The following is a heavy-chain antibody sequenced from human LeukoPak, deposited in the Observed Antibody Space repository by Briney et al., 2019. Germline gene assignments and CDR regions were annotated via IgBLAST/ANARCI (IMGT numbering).Heavy chain of an antibody. V-gene: IGHV3-7*01. CDR2: IKQDGSEK. D-gene: IGHD3-22*01. CDR3: ARDPTMIVVVKGGYFDY. CDR1: GFTFSSYW. J-gene: IGHJ4*02. Sequence: PGGSLRLSCAASGFTFSSYWMNWVRQAPGKGLGWVASIKQDGSEKYYVDSVKGRFTISRDNAKNSLYLQMNSLRAEDTAVYYCARDPTMIVVVKGGYFDYWGQGTLVTVSS.